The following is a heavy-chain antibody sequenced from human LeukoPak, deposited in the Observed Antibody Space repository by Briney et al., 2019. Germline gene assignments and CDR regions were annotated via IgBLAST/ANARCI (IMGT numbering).Heavy chain of an antibody. CDR1: GFTFSSYE. Sequence: GGSLRLSCAASGFTFSSYEMNWVRQAPGKGLEWVSYISSSGSTIYYADSVKGRFTISRDNAKNSLYLQMNSLRAEDTAVYYCARVELDTAVVPFDYWGQGTLVTVSS. D-gene: IGHD5-18*01. J-gene: IGHJ4*02. CDR3: ARVELDTAVVPFDY. V-gene: IGHV3-48*03. CDR2: ISSSGSTI.